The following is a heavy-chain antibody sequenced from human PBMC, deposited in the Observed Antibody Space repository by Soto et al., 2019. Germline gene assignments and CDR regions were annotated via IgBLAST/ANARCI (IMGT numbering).Heavy chain of an antibody. CDR3: AREGNLGRWLQPLDF. D-gene: IGHD5-12*01. CDR1: GGSISSYY. V-gene: IGHV4-59*01. Sequence: SETLSLTCTVSGGSISSYYWSWIRQPPGKGLEWIGNIHYNGNTKYNPSLKSRVTMSVDTSKNQFSLKLISVTAADTAKYFCAREGNLGRWLQPLDFWGQGTLVTVSS. CDR2: IHYNGNT. J-gene: IGHJ4*02.